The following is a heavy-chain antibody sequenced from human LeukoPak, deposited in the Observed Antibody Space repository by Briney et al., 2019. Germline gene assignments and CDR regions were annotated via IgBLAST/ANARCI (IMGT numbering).Heavy chain of an antibody. Sequence: SETLSLTCTVSGGSISSGGYYWSWIRQHPGKGLEWTGYIYYSGSTYYNPSLKSRVTISVDTSKNQFSLKLSSVTAADTAVYYCARDLGVVVVPAASGGMDVWGQGTTVTVSS. D-gene: IGHD2-2*01. J-gene: IGHJ6*02. V-gene: IGHV4-31*03. CDR2: IYYSGST. CDR3: ARDLGVVVVPAASGGMDV. CDR1: GGSISSGGYY.